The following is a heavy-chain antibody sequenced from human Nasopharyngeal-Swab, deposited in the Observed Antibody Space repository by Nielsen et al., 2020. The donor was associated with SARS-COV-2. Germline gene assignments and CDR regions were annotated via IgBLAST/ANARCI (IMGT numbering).Heavy chain of an antibody. J-gene: IGHJ4*02. V-gene: IGHV4-34*01. CDR3: ARGRGY. CDR2: INHSGST. CDR1: GGSFSGYY. Sequence: SETLSLTCAVYGGSFSGYYWSWIRQPPGKGLEWIGEINHSGSTNYNPSLKSRIAISVDTSKNHFSLRLSSVTAADTAVYYCARGRGYWGQGTLVTVSS.